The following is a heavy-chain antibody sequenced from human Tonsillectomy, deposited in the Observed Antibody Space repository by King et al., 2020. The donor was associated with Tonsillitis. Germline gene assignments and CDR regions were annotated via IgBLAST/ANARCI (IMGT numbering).Heavy chain of an antibody. CDR2: IYSGGST. CDR1: GFTVSSNY. D-gene: IGHD3-22*01. V-gene: IGHV3-53*01. CDR3: ARGGEGAYYYDSSGYYSLDY. J-gene: IGHJ4*02. Sequence: VQLVESGGGLIQPGGSLRLSCAASGFTVSSNYMSWVRQAPGKGLEWVSVIYSGGSTYYADSVKGRFTISRDNSKNTLYLQMNSLRAEDTAVYYCARGGEGAYYYDSSGYYSLDYWGQGTLVTVSS.